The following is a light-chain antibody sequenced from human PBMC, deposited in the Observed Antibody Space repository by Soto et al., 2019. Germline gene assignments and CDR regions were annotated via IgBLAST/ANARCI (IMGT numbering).Light chain of an antibody. Sequence: QSALTQPASVSGSPGQSITISCTGTSSDVGSYNLVSWYQQHPGKAPKLMISDVSNRPSGVSNRFSGSKSGNTASLTISGLQAEDEADYYCSSYTTSTTLVVFGGGTKLTVL. V-gene: IGLV2-14*02. CDR2: DVS. J-gene: IGLJ3*02. CDR1: SSDVGSYNL. CDR3: SSYTTSTTLVV.